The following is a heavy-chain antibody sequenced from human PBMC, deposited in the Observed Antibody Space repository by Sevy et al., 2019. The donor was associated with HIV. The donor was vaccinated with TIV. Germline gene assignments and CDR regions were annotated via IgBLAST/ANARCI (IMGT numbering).Heavy chain of an antibody. CDR3: ARDGRIFGRGGWIDP. CDR2: INPNSGDT. D-gene: IGHD3-3*01. Sequence: ASVKVSCKASADTFTAYYMHWVRQAPGQGLEWMGWINPNSGDTSYAQKFQGRVTMTTDTSISTAYMDPTRLGSDDTAVYYCARDGRIFGRGGWIDPWGQGTLVTVSS. CDR1: ADTFTAYY. J-gene: IGHJ5*02. V-gene: IGHV1-2*02.